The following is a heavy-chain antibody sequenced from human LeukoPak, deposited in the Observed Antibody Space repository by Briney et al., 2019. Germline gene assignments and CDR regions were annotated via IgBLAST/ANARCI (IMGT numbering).Heavy chain of an antibody. CDR3: ARDVLRFLASNWFDP. Sequence: ASVKVSCKASGYTFTGYYMHWVRQAPGQGLEWMGRINPNSGGTNYAQKFQGRVTMTRDTSISTAYMELSSLRSEDTAVYYCARDVLRFLASNWFDPWGQGTLVTVSS. CDR2: INPNSGGT. J-gene: IGHJ5*02. V-gene: IGHV1-2*06. CDR1: GYTFTGYY. D-gene: IGHD3-3*01.